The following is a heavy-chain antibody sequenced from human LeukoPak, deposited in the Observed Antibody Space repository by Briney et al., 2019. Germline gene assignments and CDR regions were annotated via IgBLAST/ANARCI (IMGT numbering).Heavy chain of an antibody. CDR1: GFTFSSYD. Sequence: GGSLRLSCAVSGFTFSSYDMSWVRQAPGKGLEWVSAISGSGGSTYYADSVKGRFTISRDNSKNTLYLQMNSLRAEDTAVYYCATVVVVAATDYWGQGTLVTVSS. V-gene: IGHV3-23*01. CDR3: ATVVVVAATDY. D-gene: IGHD2-15*01. CDR2: ISGSGGST. J-gene: IGHJ4*02.